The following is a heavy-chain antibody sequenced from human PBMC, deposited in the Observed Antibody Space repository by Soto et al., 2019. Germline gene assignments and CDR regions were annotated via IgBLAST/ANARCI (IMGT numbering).Heavy chain of an antibody. Sequence: QVQLVESGGGVVQPGRSLRLSCAASGFTFSSYAMHWVRQAPGKGLEWVAVISYDGSNKYYADSVKGRFTISRDNSKNSLNLQMNSLRAEDTAVYYCARASKSPVRIAVAGTPIDYWGQGTLVTVSS. J-gene: IGHJ4*02. CDR3: ARASKSPVRIAVAGTPIDY. CDR2: ISYDGSNK. V-gene: IGHV3-30-3*01. D-gene: IGHD6-19*01. CDR1: GFTFSSYA.